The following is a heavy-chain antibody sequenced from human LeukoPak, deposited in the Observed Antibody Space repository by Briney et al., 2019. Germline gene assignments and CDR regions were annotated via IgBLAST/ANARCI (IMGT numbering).Heavy chain of an antibody. CDR1: GFTFSSHA. V-gene: IGHV3-23*01. J-gene: IGHJ4*02. CDR2: ITGSGGST. CDR3: ATQHPITMVRGAMLLDY. Sequence: PGGSLRLSCAASGFTFSSHAMSWVRQAPGMGLAWVSVITGSGGSTYYADSVKGRFTIARDNSKNTLYLQLNSLRAEDTAVYYCATQHPITMVRGAMLLDYWGQGTLVTVPS. D-gene: IGHD3-10*01.